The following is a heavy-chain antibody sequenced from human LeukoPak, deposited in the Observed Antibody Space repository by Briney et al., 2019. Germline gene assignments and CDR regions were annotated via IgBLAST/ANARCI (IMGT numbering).Heavy chain of an antibody. CDR3: ATTRATVVTEMAFDI. CDR1: GGSFSGYY. D-gene: IGHD4-23*01. Sequence: PSETLSLTCAVYGGSFSGYYWSWIRQPPGKGLEWIGEINHSGSTYYNPSLKSRVTISVDTSKNQFSLKLSSVTAADTAVYYCATTRATVVTEMAFDIWGRGTMVTVSS. J-gene: IGHJ3*02. V-gene: IGHV4-34*01. CDR2: INHSGST.